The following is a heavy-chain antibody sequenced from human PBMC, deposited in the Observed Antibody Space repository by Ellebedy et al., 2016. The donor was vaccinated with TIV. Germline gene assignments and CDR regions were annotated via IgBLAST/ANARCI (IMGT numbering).Heavy chain of an antibody. CDR2: IYSSGTT. V-gene: IGHV4-59*01. J-gene: IGHJ4*02. CDR1: GGSINGYY. Sequence: MPSETLSLTCTVSGGSINGYYWSRIRQSPGKGLEWIGYIYSSGTTNYNPSLQSRVSMSVDTSKSQFSLKLSSVTAADTAVYYCVRTGDSYGWATYIDYWGQGTRVTVSS. D-gene: IGHD5-18*01. CDR3: VRTGDSYGWATYIDY.